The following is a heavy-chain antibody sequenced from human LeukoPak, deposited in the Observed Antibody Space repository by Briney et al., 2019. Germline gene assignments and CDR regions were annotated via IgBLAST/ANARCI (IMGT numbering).Heavy chain of an antibody. D-gene: IGHD6-19*01. J-gene: IGHJ4*02. V-gene: IGHV3-7*03. CDR1: GFTFRSPW. CDR3: ARDGGWHRFDY. Sequence: GGSLRLSCEESGFTFRSPWMAWLRQAPEKGLEWVANINEDGSQKYYLGSVTGRFTISRDNAKNSLYLQMNSLSAEDTAMYYCARDGGWHRFDYWGQGTLVIVSS. CDR2: INEDGSQK.